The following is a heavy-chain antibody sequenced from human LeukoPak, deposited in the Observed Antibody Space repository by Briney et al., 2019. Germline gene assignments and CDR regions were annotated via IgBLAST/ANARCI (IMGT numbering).Heavy chain of an antibody. Sequence: PSETLSLTCTVSGGSISSSSYYWGWVRQPPGKGLEWIGTIYYSGSTYYNPSLKSRVTISVDTSKNQFSLKLSSVTAADTAVYYCARSVWFGGTPGYYYYMDVWGKGTTVIVSS. CDR3: ARSVWFGGTPGYYYYMDV. J-gene: IGHJ6*03. D-gene: IGHD3-10*01. CDR1: GGSISSSSYY. CDR2: IYYSGST. V-gene: IGHV4-39*07.